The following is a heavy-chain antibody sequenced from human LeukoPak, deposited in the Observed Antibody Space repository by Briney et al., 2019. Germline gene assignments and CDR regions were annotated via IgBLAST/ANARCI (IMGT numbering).Heavy chain of an antibody. V-gene: IGHV3-72*01. D-gene: IGHD4/OR15-4a*01. Sequence: GGSLRLSCAASGFTFSDHYIDWVRQAPGKGLEWVARTRNKVNSYTTAYATSVTGRFTVSRDDSSNSVYLQMNSLKIEDTAVYYCARSMYGEGRRIIDFDYWGQGALLTVSS. CDR1: GFTFSDHY. CDR2: TRNKVNSYTT. J-gene: IGHJ4*02. CDR3: ARSMYGEGRRIIDFDY.